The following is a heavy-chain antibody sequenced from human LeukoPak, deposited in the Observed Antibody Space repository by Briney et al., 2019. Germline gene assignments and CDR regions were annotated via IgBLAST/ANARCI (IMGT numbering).Heavy chain of an antibody. J-gene: IGHJ4*02. CDR2: ISAYNGNT. D-gene: IGHD3-22*01. V-gene: IGHV1-18*04. CDR1: GYTFVNYD. Sequence: ASVKVSCKTSGYTFVNYDINWVRQATGQGLEWMGWISAYNGNTNYAQNLQGRVTMTTDTSTSTAYMELRSLRSDDTAVYYCARGEQYYDSSGSIDWGQGTLVTVSS. CDR3: ARGEQYYDSSGSID.